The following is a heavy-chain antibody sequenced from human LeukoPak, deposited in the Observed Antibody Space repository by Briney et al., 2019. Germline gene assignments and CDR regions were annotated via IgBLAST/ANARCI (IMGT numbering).Heavy chain of an antibody. CDR2: INHSGGT. V-gene: IGHV4-34*01. CDR3: ARYVAVAGTIKWFDP. D-gene: IGHD6-19*01. CDR1: RGSFTAYY. J-gene: IGHJ5*02. Sequence: SETLSLTCTVYRGSFTAYYWSWIRQPPGKGLEWIGEINHSGGTNYNPSLKSRVTISVDTSKNQCSLKLSSVTAADTAVYYCARYVAVAGTIKWFDPWGQGTLVTVSS.